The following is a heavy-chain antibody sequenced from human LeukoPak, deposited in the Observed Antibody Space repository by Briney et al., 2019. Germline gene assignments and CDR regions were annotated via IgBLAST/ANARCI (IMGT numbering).Heavy chain of an antibody. CDR3: ARVDDFWSGYYFDY. J-gene: IGHJ4*02. V-gene: IGHV3-21*01. D-gene: IGHD3-3*01. CDR1: GFTFSSYS. CDR2: ISSSSSYI. Sequence: GGSLRLSCAASGFTFSSYSMNWVRQAPGKGLEWVSSISSSSSYIYYADSVKGRFTISRDNAKNSLYLQMNSLRAEDTAVYYCARVDDFWSGYYFDYWGQGTLVTVSS.